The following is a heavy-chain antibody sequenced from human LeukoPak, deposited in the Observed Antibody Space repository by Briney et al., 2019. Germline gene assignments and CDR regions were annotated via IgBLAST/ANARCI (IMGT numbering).Heavy chain of an antibody. Sequence: GASVKVSCKASGSTFSSYYMHWVRQAPGQGLEWMGMINPSGAYTSYAQKFQGRVTMTRDTSTSTVYMELSSLRSEDTAVYYCARGLPGGYYHDLDYWGQGTLVTVSS. V-gene: IGHV1-46*01. CDR3: ARGLPGGYYHDLDY. CDR2: INPSGAYT. CDR1: GSTFSSYY. J-gene: IGHJ4*02. D-gene: IGHD3-22*01.